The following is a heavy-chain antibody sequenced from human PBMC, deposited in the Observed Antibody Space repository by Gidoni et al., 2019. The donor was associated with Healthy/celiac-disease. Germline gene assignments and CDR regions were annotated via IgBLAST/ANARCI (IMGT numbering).Heavy chain of an antibody. J-gene: IGHJ5*02. CDR3: AKDLKLRVVSAANGFDP. V-gene: IGHV3-23*04. CDR1: GFTFSSYA. CDR2: ISGSGGST. D-gene: IGHD2-2*01. Sequence: EVQLVESGGGLVQPGGSLRLSCAASGFTFSSYAMSWVRQAPGKGLEWVSAISGSGGSTYYADSVKGRFTISRDNSKNTLYLQINSLRAEDTAVYYCAKDLKLRVVSAANGFDPWGQGTLVTVSS.